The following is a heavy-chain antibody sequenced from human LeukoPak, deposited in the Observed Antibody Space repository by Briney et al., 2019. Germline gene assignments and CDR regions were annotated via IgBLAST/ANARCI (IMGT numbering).Heavy chain of an antibody. CDR3: ARENTMVRGAFDAFDI. CDR2: INHSGST. Sequence: SETLSLTCAVYGGSFSGHYWSWIRQPPGKGLEWIGEINHSGSTNYNPSLKSRVTVSVDTSNNQFSLKLSSVTAADTAVYYCARENTMVRGAFDAFDIWGQGTMVTVSS. CDR1: GGSFSGHY. J-gene: IGHJ3*02. V-gene: IGHV4-34*01. D-gene: IGHD3-10*01.